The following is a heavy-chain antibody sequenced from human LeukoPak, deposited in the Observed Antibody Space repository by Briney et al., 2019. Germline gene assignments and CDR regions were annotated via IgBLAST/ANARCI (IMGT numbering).Heavy chain of an antibody. J-gene: IGHJ5*02. CDR1: GGSISSYY. Sequence: PSETLSLTCTVSGGSISSYYWSWLRQPPGKGLEGIGYIYYSGSTNYNPSLKSRVTISVDTSKNQFSLKLSSVTAADTAVYYCAREKSYSSYHWFDPWGQGTLVTVSS. V-gene: IGHV4-59*01. D-gene: IGHD6-19*01. CDR3: AREKSYSSYHWFDP. CDR2: IYYSGST.